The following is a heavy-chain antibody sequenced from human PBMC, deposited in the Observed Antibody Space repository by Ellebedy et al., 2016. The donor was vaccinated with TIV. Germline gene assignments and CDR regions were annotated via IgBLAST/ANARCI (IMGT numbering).Heavy chain of an antibody. Sequence: GESLKISCKTSGYSFTAHWLSWVRQMPGKGLEWVGIIFPEDSDTSYSPSFQSQVTISVDKSISTAYLQWSSLKASDTAIYYCARGDRGSGWYWDKWGQGTLVTVSS. CDR3: ARGDRGSGWYWDK. D-gene: IGHD6-19*01. CDR1: GYSFTAHW. J-gene: IGHJ4*02. V-gene: IGHV5-51*01. CDR2: IFPEDSDT.